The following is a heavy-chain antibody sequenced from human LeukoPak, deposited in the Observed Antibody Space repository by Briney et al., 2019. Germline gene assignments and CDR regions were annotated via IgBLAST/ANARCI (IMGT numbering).Heavy chain of an antibody. V-gene: IGHV3-64*01. CDR1: GFTFSSYA. CDR2: ISSNGGST. Sequence: GGSLRLSCAASGFTFSSYAMHWVRQAPGKGLEYVSAISSNGGSTYYANSVKGRFTISRDNSKNTLYLQMGSLRAEDMAVYYCAKRAAAGTWFDPWGQGTLVTVSS. D-gene: IGHD6-13*01. J-gene: IGHJ5*02. CDR3: AKRAAAGTWFDP.